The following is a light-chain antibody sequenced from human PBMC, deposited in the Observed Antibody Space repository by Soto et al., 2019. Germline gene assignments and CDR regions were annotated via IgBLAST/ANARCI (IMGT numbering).Light chain of an antibody. J-gene: IGLJ1*01. Sequence: QSALTQPASVSGSPGQSITISCTGTSSDVGGYNYVSWYQQHPGKAPKLMIYDVSNRPSGVSNRFSGSKSGNTASLTISGLQAEDEADYYCSSYTSSSPYVFGTGTKLIVL. CDR3: SSYTSSSPYV. CDR1: SSDVGGYNY. V-gene: IGLV2-14*01. CDR2: DVS.